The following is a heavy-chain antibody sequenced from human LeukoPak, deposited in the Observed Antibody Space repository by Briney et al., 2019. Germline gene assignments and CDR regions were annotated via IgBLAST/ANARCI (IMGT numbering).Heavy chain of an antibody. Sequence: SETLSLTCAVYGVSFSGYYWSWIRQPPGKGLEWIGEINHRGSTNYNPSLKSRVTISVDTSKNQFSLKLSSVTAADTAVYYCARGGGRTLRTRPFDYWGQGTLVTVSS. CDR3: ARGGGRTLRTRPFDY. D-gene: IGHD1-26*01. CDR2: INHRGST. V-gene: IGHV4-34*01. CDR1: GVSFSGYY. J-gene: IGHJ4*02.